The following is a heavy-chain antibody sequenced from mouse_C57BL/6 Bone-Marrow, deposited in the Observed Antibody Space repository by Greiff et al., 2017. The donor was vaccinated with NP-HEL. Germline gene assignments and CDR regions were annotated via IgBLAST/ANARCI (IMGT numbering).Heavy chain of an antibody. CDR1: GYTFTDYE. CDR3: TRRRGNYRNAMDY. CDR2: IDPETGGT. D-gene: IGHD2-1*01. Sequence: QVQLQQSGAELVRPGASVTLSCKASGYTFTDYEMHWVKQTPVHGLEWIGAIDPETGGTAYNQKFKGKAILTADKSSSTAYMELRSLTSEDSAVYYCTRRRGNYRNAMDYWGQGTSVTVSS. J-gene: IGHJ4*01. V-gene: IGHV1-15*01.